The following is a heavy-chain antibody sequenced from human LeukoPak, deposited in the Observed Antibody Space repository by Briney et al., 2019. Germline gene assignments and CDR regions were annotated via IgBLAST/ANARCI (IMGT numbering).Heavy chain of an antibody. J-gene: IGHJ4*02. CDR2: ISGSGGST. CDR3: AKEERIAVAGRESYFDY. CDR1: GFTFSSYA. Sequence: GGSLRLSCAASGFTFSSYAMSWVRQAPGKGLEWVSAISGSGGSTCYADSVKGRFTISRDNSKNTLYLQMNSLRAEDTAVYYCAKEERIAVAGRESYFDYWGQGTLVTVSS. V-gene: IGHV3-23*01. D-gene: IGHD6-19*01.